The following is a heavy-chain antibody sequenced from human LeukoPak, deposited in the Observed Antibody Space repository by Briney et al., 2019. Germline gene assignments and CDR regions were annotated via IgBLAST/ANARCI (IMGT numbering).Heavy chain of an antibody. V-gene: IGHV4-4*07. CDR3: ARGIAAAVAFDY. CDR1: GGSLSNYF. J-gene: IGHJ4*02. D-gene: IGHD6-13*01. Sequence: SETLSLTCTVSGGSLSNYFWSWIRQPPGKGLEWIGRIYTSGSTNYNPSLKSRVTMSVDTSKNQFSLKLSSVTAADTAVYYCARGIAAAVAFDYWGQGTLVTVSS. CDR2: IYTSGST.